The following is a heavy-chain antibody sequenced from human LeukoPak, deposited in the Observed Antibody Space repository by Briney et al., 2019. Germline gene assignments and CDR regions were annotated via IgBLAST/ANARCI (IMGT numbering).Heavy chain of an antibody. J-gene: IGHJ4*02. D-gene: IGHD5-12*01. CDR3: AREPPLNSGYDQTFDY. Sequence: ASVKVSCKASGYTFTSYGISWARQGPGQGLEWMGGISAYNGNTNYAQKLQGRVTMTTDTSTSTAYMELRSLRSDDTAVYYCAREPPLNSGYDQTFDYWGQGTLVTVSS. V-gene: IGHV1-18*01. CDR1: GYTFTSYG. CDR2: ISAYNGNT.